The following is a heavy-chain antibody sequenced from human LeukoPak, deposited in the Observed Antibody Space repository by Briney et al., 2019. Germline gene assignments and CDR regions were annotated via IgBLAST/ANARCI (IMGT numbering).Heavy chain of an antibody. J-gene: IGHJ2*01. Sequence: GGSLRLSCSASGFTFSNYPMHWVRQAPGKGLEYVSGISGNRGNTYYANSVKGRFTISRDNSNHTLYLQMGSLRAEDMAVYYCARSKRWLEHYWYFDLWGRGTLVTVSS. V-gene: IGHV3-64*01. CDR2: ISGNRGNT. CDR1: GFTFSNYP. D-gene: IGHD5-24*01. CDR3: ARSKRWLEHYWYFDL.